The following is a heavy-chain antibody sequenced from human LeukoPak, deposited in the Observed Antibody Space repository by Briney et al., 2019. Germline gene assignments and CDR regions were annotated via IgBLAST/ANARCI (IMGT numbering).Heavy chain of an antibody. V-gene: IGHV1-8*01. CDR1: GYTFTSYD. J-gene: IGHJ3*02. Sequence: ASVKVSCKASGYTFTSYDINWVRQATGQGLEWMGWMNPNSCNTGYAQKFQGRVTMTRNTSISTAYMELSSLRSEDTAVYYCAREGIELRYFDWLLRRGPSDAFDIWGQGTMVTVSS. CDR3: AREGIELRYFDWLLRRGPSDAFDI. CDR2: MNPNSCNT. D-gene: IGHD3-9*01.